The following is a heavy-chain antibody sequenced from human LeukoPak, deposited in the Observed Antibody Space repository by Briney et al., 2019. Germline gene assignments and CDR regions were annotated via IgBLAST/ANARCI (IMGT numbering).Heavy chain of an antibody. V-gene: IGHV4-61*02. J-gene: IGHJ6*03. D-gene: IGHD1-1*01. CDR2: IYTSGST. Sequence: SETLSLTCTVSGGSISSGPYYWSWIRQPAGKGLEWIGRIYTSGSTNYNPSLKSRVTISLDTSKNQFSLKLSSVTAADTAVYYCARVTWFPGTSYYYMDVWGKGTTVTVSS. CDR1: GGSISSGPYY. CDR3: ARVTWFPGTSYYYMDV.